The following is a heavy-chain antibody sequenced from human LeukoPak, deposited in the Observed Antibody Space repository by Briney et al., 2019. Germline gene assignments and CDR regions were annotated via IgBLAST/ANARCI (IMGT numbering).Heavy chain of an antibody. Sequence: AETLSLTCTVSGGSISTYYWNWIRQPPGKGLEWIGEINHSGSTKYNPSLKRRVTISLDTSKNQFSLKLSSVTAADTAVYYCARGPSIAARYKSHDAFDICGQGTMVTVSS. CDR1: GGSISTYY. V-gene: IGHV4-34*01. J-gene: IGHJ3*02. D-gene: IGHD6-6*01. CDR3: ARGPSIAARYKSHDAFDI. CDR2: INHSGST.